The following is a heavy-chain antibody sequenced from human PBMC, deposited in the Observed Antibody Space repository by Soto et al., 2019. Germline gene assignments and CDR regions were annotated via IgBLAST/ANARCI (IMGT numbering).Heavy chain of an antibody. J-gene: IGHJ4*02. CDR3: ARDLNFAFDY. CDR1: GFTFSEYS. CDR2: IGRSGSPI. D-gene: IGHD1-7*01. V-gene: IGHV3-48*02. Sequence: PGGSLRLSCAASGFTFSEYSMNWVRQAPGKGLECLSYIGRSGSPIYYADSVKGRFAISRDNAKNSLYPQMNSLRDDDTAVYYCARDLNFAFDYWGQGIVVTVSS.